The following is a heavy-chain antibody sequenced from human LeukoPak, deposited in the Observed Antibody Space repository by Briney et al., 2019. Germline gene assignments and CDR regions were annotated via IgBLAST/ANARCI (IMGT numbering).Heavy chain of an antibody. CDR2: INHSGSP. CDR1: GGTFSGYY. V-gene: IGHV4-34*01. CDR3: ARHSIGGGPRKYYYYMDV. D-gene: IGHD1-14*01. J-gene: IGHJ6*03. Sequence: SETLSLTCAVYGGTFSGYYWSWIRQPPGKGLEWMGEINHSGSPNYNPSLKRRVTISVDTSKNKFSLKLSSVTAADTAVYYCARHSIGGGPRKYYYYMDVWGKGTTVTISS.